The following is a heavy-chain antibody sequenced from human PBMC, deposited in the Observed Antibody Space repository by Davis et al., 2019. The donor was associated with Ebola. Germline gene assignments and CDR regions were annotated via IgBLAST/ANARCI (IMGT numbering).Heavy chain of an antibody. CDR1: GFTFSSYA. CDR2: ISSSGSTI. J-gene: IGHJ4*02. V-gene: IGHV3-48*04. CDR3: ARAPRYGGSFDY. Sequence: GESLKISCAASGFTFSSYAMSWVRQAPGKGLEWVSYISSSGSTIYYADSVKGRFTISRDNAKNTLYLQMNSLRAEDTAVYYCARAPRYGGSFDYWGQGTLVTVSS. D-gene: IGHD4-23*01.